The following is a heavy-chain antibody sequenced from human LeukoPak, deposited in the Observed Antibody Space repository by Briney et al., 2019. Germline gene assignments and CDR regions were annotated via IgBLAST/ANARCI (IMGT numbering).Heavy chain of an antibody. J-gene: IGHJ4*02. CDR3: ARLRWGGLYYFDS. Sequence: GGSLRLSCEASGFTFNTYSMNWARQAPGKGLEWVSSIDSSGGYMFYADSVKGRFIISRDNAKDSLYLQMNSLIVEDTAVYYCARLRWGGLYYFDSWGQGTLVTVSS. CDR2: IDSSGGYM. CDR1: GFTFNTYS. D-gene: IGHD3-16*01. V-gene: IGHV3-21*06.